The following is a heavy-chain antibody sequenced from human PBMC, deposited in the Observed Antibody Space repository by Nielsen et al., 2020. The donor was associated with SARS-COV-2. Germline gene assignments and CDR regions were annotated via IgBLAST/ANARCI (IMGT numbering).Heavy chain of an antibody. J-gene: IGHJ3*02. CDR2: ISWNSGSI. V-gene: IGHV3-9*01. D-gene: IGHD3-3*01. Sequence: GGSLRLSCAASGFTFDDYAMHWVRQAPGKGLEWVSGISWNSGSIGYADSVKGRFTISRDSAKNSLFLQMNRLRVEDTAVYYCARDGGRRTMFGVNHRVRKDAFDIWGQGTMVTVSS. CDR3: ARDGGRRTMFGVNHRVRKDAFDI. CDR1: GFTFDDYA.